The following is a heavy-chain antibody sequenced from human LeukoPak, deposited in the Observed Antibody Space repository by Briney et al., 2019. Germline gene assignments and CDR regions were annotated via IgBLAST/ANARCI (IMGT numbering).Heavy chain of an antibody. D-gene: IGHD2-21*02. V-gene: IGHV4-39*01. Sequence: SETLSLTCAVSGGSISSGGYSWSWIRQPPGKGLEWIGSLVYGGRTYYSASLRRRVTMSVDTSRNQFSLRLNSVTAADTAIYYCARHTLVTSISTYNWFDPWGQGTLVTVSS. CDR2: LVYGGRT. J-gene: IGHJ5*02. CDR3: ARHTLVTSISTYNWFDP. CDR1: GGSISSGGYS.